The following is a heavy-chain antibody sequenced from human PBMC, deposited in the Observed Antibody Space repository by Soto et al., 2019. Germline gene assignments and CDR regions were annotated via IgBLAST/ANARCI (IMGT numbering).Heavy chain of an antibody. CDR1: GGSISSSNW. V-gene: IGHV4-4*02. CDR3: ARGSYYFDSSGYPTWIDP. D-gene: IGHD3-22*01. J-gene: IGHJ5*02. Sequence: QVQLQESGPGLVKPSGTLSLTCAVSGGSISSSNWWSWVRQPPGKGLEWIGEIYHSGSTNYNPSRKRRVTLSLTQPKTPFSLNLSSVTAADTAVYYCARGSYYFDSSGYPTWIDPWGQGTLVTVSS. CDR2: IYHSGST.